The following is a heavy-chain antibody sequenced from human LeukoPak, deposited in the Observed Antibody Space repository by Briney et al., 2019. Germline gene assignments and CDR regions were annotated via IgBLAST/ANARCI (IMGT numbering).Heavy chain of an antibody. CDR2: ISNDGSNT. Sequence: GGSLRLSCAASGFIFSSYAMHWVRQAPGKGLEWVAVISNDGSNTYYADSVKGRFTIPRDSSKNTLYLQMNSLRAEDTAVYYCAIGVYSSAWYGANYWGQGTLVTVSS. D-gene: IGHD6-19*01. V-gene: IGHV3-30-3*01. J-gene: IGHJ4*02. CDR1: GFIFSSYA. CDR3: AIGVYSSAWYGANY.